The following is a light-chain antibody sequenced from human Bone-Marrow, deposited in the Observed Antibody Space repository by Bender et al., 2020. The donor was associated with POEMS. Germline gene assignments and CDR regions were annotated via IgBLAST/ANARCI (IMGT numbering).Light chain of an antibody. Sequence: QSVLRQRPSVSAPPGQRLTIACSRRISNIATNFVSWYQQFPGTAPRLLIHDNFRRPSGAPDRFSVSKSGTSATLDITGLRTGDEADYYCGTWDSTLKVAVFGGGTRVTVL. CDR2: DNF. CDR3: GTWDSTLKVAV. CDR1: ISNIATNF. J-gene: IGLJ3*02. V-gene: IGLV1-51*01.